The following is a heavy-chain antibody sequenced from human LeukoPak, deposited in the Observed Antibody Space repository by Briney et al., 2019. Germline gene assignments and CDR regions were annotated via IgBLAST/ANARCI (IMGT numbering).Heavy chain of an antibody. Sequence: SGTLSLTCAVSGGSISSNNWWGWVRQPPGKGLEWIGEIYHSGSPNYNPSLKSRVTISVDKSRNHFSLNLSSVTAADTAVYYCARVNINTWHSCDYWGQGTLVTVSS. CDR2: IYHSGSP. D-gene: IGHD2-2*01. J-gene: IGHJ4*02. CDR1: GGSISSNNW. CDR3: ARVNINTWHSCDY. V-gene: IGHV4-4*02.